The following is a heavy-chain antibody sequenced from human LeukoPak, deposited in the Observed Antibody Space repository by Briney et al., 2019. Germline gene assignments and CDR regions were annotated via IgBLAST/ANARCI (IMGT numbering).Heavy chain of an antibody. J-gene: IGHJ4*02. CDR3: ARPQDDSSAPDY. V-gene: IGHV1-2*02. Sequence: GASVKVSCKASGYTFTGYYMHWVRQAPGQGLEWMGWINPNSGGTNYAQKFQGRVTMTGDTSISTAYMELSRLRSDDTAVYYCARPQDDSSAPDYWGQGTLVTVSS. CDR2: INPNSGGT. D-gene: IGHD3-22*01. CDR1: GYTFTGYY.